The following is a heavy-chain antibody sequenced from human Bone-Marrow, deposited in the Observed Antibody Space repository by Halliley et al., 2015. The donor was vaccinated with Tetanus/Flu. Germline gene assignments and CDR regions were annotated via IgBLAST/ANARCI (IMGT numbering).Heavy chain of an antibody. D-gene: IGHD6-25*01. CDR1: GLTFSNYW. CDR3: ARDRGPNTFDY. CDR2: VSQHGNEI. Sequence: SLRLSCAVSGLTFSNYWMIWVRQAPGKGLGWVASVSQHGNEIQYVDSVRGRFTISRDNAKNSLFLQMNGLRADDTAVYYCARDRGPNTFDYWGQGPLVTVSS. V-gene: IGHV3-7*01. J-gene: IGHJ4*02.